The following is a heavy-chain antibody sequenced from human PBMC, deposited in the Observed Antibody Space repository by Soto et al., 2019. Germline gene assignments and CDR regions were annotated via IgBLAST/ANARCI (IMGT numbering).Heavy chain of an antibody. CDR1: GYTFTSYY. J-gene: IGHJ4*02. Sequence: ASVKVSCKASGYTFTSYYMHWVRQAPGQGLEWMGIINPSGGSTSYAQKFQGRVTMTRDTSTSTVYMELSSLRSEDTAVYYCARALVVAPSDYSSGWRIGHFDYWGQGTLVTVSS. D-gene: IGHD6-19*01. CDR3: ARALVVAPSDYSSGWRIGHFDY. CDR2: INPSGGST. V-gene: IGHV1-46*01.